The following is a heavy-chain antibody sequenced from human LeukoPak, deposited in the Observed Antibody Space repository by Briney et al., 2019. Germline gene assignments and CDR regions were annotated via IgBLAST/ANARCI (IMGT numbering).Heavy chain of an antibody. CDR2: INQDGSEE. CDR3: ARGQWLRYDAFDI. CDR1: GFTFSRYW. J-gene: IGHJ3*02. D-gene: IGHD5-12*01. V-gene: IGHV3-7*01. Sequence: GGSLRLSCAASGFTFSRYWMCWVRQAPGKGLEWVANINQDGSEEYYVDSMKGRFTISRDNAKNSLYLQMNSLRAEDTAVYYCARGQWLRYDAFDIWGQGTMVTVSS.